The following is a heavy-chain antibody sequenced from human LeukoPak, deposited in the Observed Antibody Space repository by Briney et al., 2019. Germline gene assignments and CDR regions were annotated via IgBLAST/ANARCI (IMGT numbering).Heavy chain of an antibody. J-gene: IGHJ4*02. Sequence: SETLSLTCSVSGGSISSSSYYWGWIRQPPGKGLEWIGSIYYSGSTYYNPSLKSRVTISVDTSKNQLSLKLSSVTAADTAVYYCARFSTVTTSYWGQGTLATVSS. CDR1: GGSISSSSYY. CDR3: ARFSTVTTSY. V-gene: IGHV4-39*01. CDR2: IYYSGST. D-gene: IGHD4-17*01.